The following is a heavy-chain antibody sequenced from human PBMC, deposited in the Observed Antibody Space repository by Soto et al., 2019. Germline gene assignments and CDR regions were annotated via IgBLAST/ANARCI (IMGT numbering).Heavy chain of an antibody. Sequence: QVQLVESGGGVVQPGRSLSLSCAAYGFTFSDYPMHWVRQAPGKGLEWVAVISYDGRVKYYVDSVKGRFTISRDDSKNTLYLQMNSLRVDDTAVYYCARDFIVGAPDYFDYWGQGTLVTVSP. J-gene: IGHJ4*02. CDR1: GFTFSDYP. CDR2: ISYDGRVK. D-gene: IGHD1-26*01. V-gene: IGHV3-30*01. CDR3: ARDFIVGAPDYFDY.